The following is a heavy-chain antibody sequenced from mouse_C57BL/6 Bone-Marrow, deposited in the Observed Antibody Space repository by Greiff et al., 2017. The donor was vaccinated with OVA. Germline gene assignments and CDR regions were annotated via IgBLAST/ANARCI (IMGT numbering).Heavy chain of an antibody. CDR1: GYTFTDYY. CDR2: IYPGSGNT. V-gene: IGHV1-76*01. J-gene: IGHJ4*01. Sequence: QVQLKQSGAELVRPGASVKLSCKASGYTFTDYYINWVKQRPGQGLEWIARIYPGSGNTYYNEKFKGKATLTAEKSSSTAYMQLSSLTSEDSAVYFCARRLDYYAMDYWGQGTSVTVSS. CDR3: ARRLDYYAMDY.